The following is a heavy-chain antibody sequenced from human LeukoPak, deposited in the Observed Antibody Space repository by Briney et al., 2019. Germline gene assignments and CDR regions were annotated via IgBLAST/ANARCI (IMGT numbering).Heavy chain of an antibody. V-gene: IGHV4-61*02. D-gene: IGHD3-9*01. CDR1: GGSISSGSYY. CDR2: IYTSGST. J-gene: IGHJ6*03. Sequence: PSETLSLTCTVSGGSISSGSYYWSWIRQPAGKGLEWIGRIYTSGSTNYNPSLKSRVTISVDTSKNQFSLKLSSVTAADTAVYYCARDGGPQDVLRYFDWSTHYYYYMDVWGKGTTVTVSS. CDR3: ARDGGPQDVLRYFDWSTHYYYYMDV.